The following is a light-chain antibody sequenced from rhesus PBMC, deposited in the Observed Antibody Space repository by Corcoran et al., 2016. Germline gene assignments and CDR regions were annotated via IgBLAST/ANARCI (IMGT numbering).Light chain of an antibody. CDR1: QSLLHTDGRTY. J-gene: IGKJ1*01. CDR2: RVS. CDR3: MPALQTPRT. Sequence: DIVMTQTPPSLPVTPGEPASISCRSSQSLLHTDGRTYLYWYLQKPGQPPRLLIYRVSNRFSGVPDRFSGSGSGTEFTLKISRVKAEDVGVYYCMPALQTPRTFGQVTKVEIK. V-gene: IGKV2-73*01.